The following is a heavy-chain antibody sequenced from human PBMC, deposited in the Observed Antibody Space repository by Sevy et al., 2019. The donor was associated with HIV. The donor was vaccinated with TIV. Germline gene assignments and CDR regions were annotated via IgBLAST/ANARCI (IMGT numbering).Heavy chain of an antibody. CDR1: GFTFDDYA. V-gene: IGHV3-43D*04. Sequence: GGSLRLSCAASGFTFDDYAMHWVRQAPGKGLEWVSLISWDGGSTYYEDSVKGRFTISRDNSKNSLYLQMNSLRAEDTALYYCAKDGGDYDFWSTKGYYYGMDVWGQGTTVTVSS. CDR2: ISWDGGST. D-gene: IGHD3-3*01. CDR3: AKDGGDYDFWSTKGYYYGMDV. J-gene: IGHJ6*02.